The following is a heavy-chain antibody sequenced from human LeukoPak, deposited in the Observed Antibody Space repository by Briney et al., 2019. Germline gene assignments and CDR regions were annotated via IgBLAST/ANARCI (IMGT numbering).Heavy chain of an antibody. Sequence: GGSLRLSCAASGFTFSSYGMHWVRQAPGKGLEWVAVIWYDGSDKYYADSVKGRFTIPRDNSKNTLYLQMNSLRAEDTAVYYCATDQGIYWGQGILVSVSS. V-gene: IGHV3-33*01. J-gene: IGHJ4*02. CDR2: IWYDGSDK. CDR1: GFTFSSYG. CDR3: ATDQGIY.